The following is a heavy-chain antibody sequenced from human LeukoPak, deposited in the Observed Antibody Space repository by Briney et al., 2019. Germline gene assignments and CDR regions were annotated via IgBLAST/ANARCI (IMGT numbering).Heavy chain of an antibody. V-gene: IGHV1-69*13. Sequence: ASVKVSCKASGGTFSSYAISWVRQAPGQGLEWMGGIIPIFGTANYAQKFQGRVTITADESTSTAYMELSSLRSEDTAVYYCARENIVVVPAAFDYWGQGTLVTASS. CDR2: IIPIFGTA. D-gene: IGHD2-2*01. J-gene: IGHJ4*02. CDR3: ARENIVVVPAAFDY. CDR1: GGTFSSYA.